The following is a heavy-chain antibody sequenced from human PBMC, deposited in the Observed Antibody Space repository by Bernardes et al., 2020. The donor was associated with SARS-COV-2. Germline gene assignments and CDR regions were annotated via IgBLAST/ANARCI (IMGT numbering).Heavy chain of an antibody. CDR2: ISYDGSNK. CDR3: ARDLSFVGATMGGYYYYGMDV. V-gene: IGHV3-30-3*01. Sequence: VGSLRLSCAASGFTFSSYAMHWVRQAPGKGLEWVAVISYDGSNKYYADSVKGRFTISRDNSKNTLYLQMNSLRAEDTAVYYCARDLSFVGATMGGYYYYGMDVWSQGTTVTVSS. CDR1: GFTFSSYA. D-gene: IGHD1-26*01. J-gene: IGHJ6*02.